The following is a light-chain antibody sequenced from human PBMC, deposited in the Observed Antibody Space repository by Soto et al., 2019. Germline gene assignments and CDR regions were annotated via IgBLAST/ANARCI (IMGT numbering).Light chain of an antibody. CDR3: CSYTSSNTLI. CDR2: EVS. Sequence: QSVLTQPASVSGSPGQSITISCSGGSSDIGGYNYVSWYQQHPGKAPKLMICEVSNRPSGVSNRFSGSKSGNTASLTISGLQAEDEADYYCCSYTSSNTLIFAAGTKVTV. CDR1: SSDIGGYNY. V-gene: IGLV2-14*01. J-gene: IGLJ1*01.